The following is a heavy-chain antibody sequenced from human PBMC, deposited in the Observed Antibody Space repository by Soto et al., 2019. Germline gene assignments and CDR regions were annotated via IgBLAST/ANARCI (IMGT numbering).Heavy chain of an antibody. Sequence: ASVKVSCEAAGYTFTSYGISWVRQAPGQGLEWMGWISAYNGNTNYAQKLQGRVTMTTDTSTSTAYMELRSLRSDDTAVYYCARGRYDILTGYWAGWFDPWGQGTLVTVSS. V-gene: IGHV1-18*01. CDR1: GYTFTSYG. CDR3: ARGRYDILTGYWAGWFDP. D-gene: IGHD3-9*01. J-gene: IGHJ5*02. CDR2: ISAYNGNT.